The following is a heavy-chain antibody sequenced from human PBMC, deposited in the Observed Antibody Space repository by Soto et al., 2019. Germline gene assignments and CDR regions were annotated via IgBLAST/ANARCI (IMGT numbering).Heavy chain of an antibody. Sequence: PGESLKISCQDSGYSFTSYWIGWVRQMPGKGLEWMGIIYPDESDTRYSPSFQGQVTISADKSISTAYLQWSSLKASGTAMYYCASKGGGIAARDYYGMDVWGQGTTVTVSS. D-gene: IGHD6-6*01. J-gene: IGHJ6*02. CDR1: GYSFTSYW. CDR2: IYPDESDT. CDR3: ASKGGGIAARDYYGMDV. V-gene: IGHV5-51*01.